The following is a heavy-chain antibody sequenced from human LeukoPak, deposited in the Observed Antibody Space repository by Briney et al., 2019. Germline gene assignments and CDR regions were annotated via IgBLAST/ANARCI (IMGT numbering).Heavy chain of an antibody. Sequence: ASVKVSCKASGYTFTGYYMHWVRQAPGQRLEWMGWINAGNGNTKYSQKFQGRVTISRDTSASTAYMELSSLRSEDTAVYYCARGSFSIYHDMDVWGQGTTVTVSS. CDR3: ARGSFSIYHDMDV. CDR2: INAGNGNT. V-gene: IGHV1-3*01. D-gene: IGHD2/OR15-2a*01. CDR1: GYTFTGYY. J-gene: IGHJ6*02.